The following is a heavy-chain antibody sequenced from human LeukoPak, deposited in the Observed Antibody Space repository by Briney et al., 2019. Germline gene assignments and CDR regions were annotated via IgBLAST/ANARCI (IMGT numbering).Heavy chain of an antibody. J-gene: IGHJ4*02. D-gene: IGHD3-22*01. V-gene: IGHV1-69*13. Sequence: GASVKVSCKASGGTFSSYAISWVRQAPGQGLEWMGGIIPIFATANYAQKFQGRITITADESTSTAYMELSSLRSEDTAVYYCARGPITTRSHFDYWGQGTLGTGSS. CDR2: IIPIFATA. CDR3: ARGPITTRSHFDY. CDR1: GGTFSSYA.